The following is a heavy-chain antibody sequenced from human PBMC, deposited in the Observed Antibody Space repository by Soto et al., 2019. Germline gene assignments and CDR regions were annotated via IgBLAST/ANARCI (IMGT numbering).Heavy chain of an antibody. V-gene: IGHV2-5*02. CDR3: AHILGIGGYYEGFDY. CDR2: IYWDDEN. CDR1: GFSLSTPSGVR. Sequence: QITLKESGPTLVKPTQTLTLTCTFSGFSLSTPSGVRVGWIRQPPGKALEWLAFIYWDDENRYSPSLKSRLTITKDTSKNQVVLIMTNMDPVDTATYYCAHILGIGGYYEGFDYWGQGALVTVSS. D-gene: IGHD3-22*01. J-gene: IGHJ4*02.